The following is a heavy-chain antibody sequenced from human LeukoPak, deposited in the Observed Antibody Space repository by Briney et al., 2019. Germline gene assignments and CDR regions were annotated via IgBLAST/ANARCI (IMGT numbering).Heavy chain of an antibody. V-gene: IGHV3-74*01. Sequence: GGSLRLSCVASGFSFSSYWMHWVRQAPGKGLAWVARINEDANTITYADSVRGRFTISRDNAKNTLYLQMNSLRAEDTAVYYCARDLVMVWTPGDDFDYWGQGILVTVSS. J-gene: IGHJ4*02. D-gene: IGHD2-21*01. CDR2: INEDANTI. CDR1: GFSFSSYW. CDR3: ARDLVMVWTPGDDFDY.